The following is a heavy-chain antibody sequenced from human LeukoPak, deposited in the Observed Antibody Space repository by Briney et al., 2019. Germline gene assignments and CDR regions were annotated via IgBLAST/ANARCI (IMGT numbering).Heavy chain of an antibody. CDR3: ARNYCGGDCANWFDP. Sequence: SETLSLTCTVSGGSISSGSYYWSWIRQPAGKGLEWIGRIYTSGSTNYNPSLKSRVTISVDTSKNQFSLKLSSVTAADTAVYYCARNYCGGDCANWFDPWGQGTLVTVSS. J-gene: IGHJ5*02. V-gene: IGHV4-61*02. D-gene: IGHD2-21*01. CDR2: IYTSGST. CDR1: GGSISSGSYY.